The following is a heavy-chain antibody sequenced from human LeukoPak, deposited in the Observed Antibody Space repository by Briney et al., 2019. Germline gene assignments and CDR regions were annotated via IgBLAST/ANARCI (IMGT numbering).Heavy chain of an antibody. V-gene: IGHV3-33*01. D-gene: IGHD6-19*01. J-gene: IGHJ4*02. CDR3: ARVGYNSGWYEY. Sequence: GGSLRLSCAASGFTFSRYGMHWVRQAPGKGLEWVAVIWEDGSNIYYADSVKGRFTISRDNSKNTLYLQMNSLRAEDTAVYYCARVGYNSGWYEYWGLGTLVTVSS. CDR2: IWEDGSNI. CDR1: GFTFSRYG.